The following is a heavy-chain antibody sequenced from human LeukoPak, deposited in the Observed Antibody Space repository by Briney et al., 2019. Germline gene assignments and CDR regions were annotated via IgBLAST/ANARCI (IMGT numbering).Heavy chain of an antibody. V-gene: IGHV4-4*07. Sequence: NPSETLSLTCTVSGGSISSYYWSWIRQPAGKGLEWIGRIYTSGSTNYNPSLKSRVTMSVDTSKNQFSLKLSSVTAADTAVYYCARGRLGYCSGGSCYNRNYYFDYWGQGTLVTVSS. CDR3: ARGRLGYCSGGSCYNRNYYFDY. CDR2: IYTSGST. J-gene: IGHJ4*02. D-gene: IGHD2-15*01. CDR1: GGSISSYY.